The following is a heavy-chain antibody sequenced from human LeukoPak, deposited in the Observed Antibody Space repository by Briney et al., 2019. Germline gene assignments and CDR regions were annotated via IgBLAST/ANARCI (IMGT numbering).Heavy chain of an antibody. CDR3: ASRKLGNDY. CDR2: IYSRGDT. CDR1: EFIVSINY. Sequence: GGSLRLSCAASEFIVSINYMTWVRQAPGKGLEWVSLIYSRGDTKYADSVKGRFTISRDNSKNTLYLQMSSLRTEDTAVYYCASRKLGNDYWGQGTLVTVSS. D-gene: IGHD7-27*01. V-gene: IGHV3-53*01. J-gene: IGHJ4*02.